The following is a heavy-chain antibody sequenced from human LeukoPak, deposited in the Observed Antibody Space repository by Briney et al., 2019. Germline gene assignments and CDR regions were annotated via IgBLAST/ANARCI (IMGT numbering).Heavy chain of an antibody. D-gene: IGHD1-1*01. CDR2: INHSGST. CDR1: GGSFSGYY. V-gene: IGHV4-34*01. CDR3: ARMLERRSSHDWLDP. Sequence: PSETLSLTCAVYGGSFSGYYWSWIRQPPGKGLEWIGEINHSGSTNYNPSLKSRVTISVDTSKNQFSLKLSSVTAADTAVYYCARMLERRSSHDWLDPWGQGTLVTVSS. J-gene: IGHJ5*02.